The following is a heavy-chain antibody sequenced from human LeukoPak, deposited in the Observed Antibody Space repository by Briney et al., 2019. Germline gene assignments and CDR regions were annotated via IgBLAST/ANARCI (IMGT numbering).Heavy chain of an antibody. V-gene: IGHV1-18*04. CDR3: ARAELSGPVPLNFDY. CDR1: RYTFTGYY. CDR2: ISAYNGNT. J-gene: IGHJ4*02. Sequence: ASVKVSCKASRYTFTGYYMHWVRQAPGQGLEWMGWISAYNGNTNYAQKLQGRVTMTTDTSTSTAYMELRSLRSDDTAVYYCARAELSGPVPLNFDYWGQGTLVTVSS. D-gene: IGHD5-12*01.